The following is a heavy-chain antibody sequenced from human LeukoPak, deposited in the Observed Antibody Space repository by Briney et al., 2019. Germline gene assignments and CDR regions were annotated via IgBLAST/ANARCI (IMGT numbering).Heavy chain of an antibody. V-gene: IGHV6-1*01. J-gene: IGHJ4*02. CDR2: TYYRSKWYN. D-gene: IGHD6-13*01. CDR1: GDSVSSNSAT. Sequence: SQTLSLTCAISGDSVSSNSATWNWITQSPSIDLEWLGSTYYRSKWYNDYAVSVKSRITINPDTSKNQFSLQLSSVTPEDSAVYYCARRVSSGGTRFDFWGQGTLVTVSS. CDR3: ARRVSSGGTRFDF.